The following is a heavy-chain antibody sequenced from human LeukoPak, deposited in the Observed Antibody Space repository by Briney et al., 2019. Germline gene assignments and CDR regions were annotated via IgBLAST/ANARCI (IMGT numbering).Heavy chain of an antibody. CDR3: ARDRSSASYTYYYYMDV. CDR2: IYYSGNT. Sequence: SETLSLTCILSGDSISSNTYHWGWIRQSPGKGLEWIGTIYYSGNTYYNPSLQSRVTISVDTSKNQFSLKLSSVTAADTAVYYCARDRSSASYTYYYYMDVWGKGTTVTISS. D-gene: IGHD1-26*01. CDR1: GDSISSNTYH. V-gene: IGHV4-39*07. J-gene: IGHJ6*03.